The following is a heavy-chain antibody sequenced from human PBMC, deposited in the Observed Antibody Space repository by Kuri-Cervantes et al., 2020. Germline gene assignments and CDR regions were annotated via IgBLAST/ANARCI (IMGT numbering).Heavy chain of an antibody. CDR3: AKSDATTYYDFWSGYYSGFDY. CDR2: ISSSSSYI. J-gene: IGHJ4*02. V-gene: IGHV3-21*01. Sequence: GESLKISCAASGFTFSSYSMNWVRQAPGKGLEWVSSISSSSSYIYYADSVKGRFTISRDNAKNSLYLQMNSLRAEDTAVYYCAKSDATTYYDFWSGYYSGFDYWGQGTLVTVSS. D-gene: IGHD3-3*01. CDR1: GFTFSSYS.